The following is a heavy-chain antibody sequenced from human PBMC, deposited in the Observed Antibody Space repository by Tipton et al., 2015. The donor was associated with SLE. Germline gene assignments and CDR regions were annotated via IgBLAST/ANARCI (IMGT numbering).Heavy chain of an antibody. CDR2: IWYDGSNK. CDR1: GFTFSDYY. Sequence: RSLRLSCAASGFTFSDYYMSWIRQAPGKGLEWVAVIWYDGSNKYYADSVKGRFTISRDNSKNTLYLQMNSLRAEDTAVYYCARDRGYSYGHAFDIWGQGTMVTVSS. CDR3: ARDRGYSYGHAFDI. D-gene: IGHD5-18*01. V-gene: IGHV3-33*08. J-gene: IGHJ3*02.